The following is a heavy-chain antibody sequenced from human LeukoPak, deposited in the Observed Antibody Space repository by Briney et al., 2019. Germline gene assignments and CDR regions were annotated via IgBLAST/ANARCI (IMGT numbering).Heavy chain of an antibody. Sequence: ASVKVPCKASGYTFSNYAINWVRQAPGQGLEWMGRIKAKSGGTNYAQKFQDRVTMTRDTSISTVYMELRRLRSDDTAVYYCAKEREGGESSGYYYYYGMDVWGQGTTVTVSS. CDR1: GYTFSNYA. D-gene: IGHD3-22*01. V-gene: IGHV1-2*06. CDR3: AKEREGGESSGYYYYYGMDV. J-gene: IGHJ6*02. CDR2: IKAKSGGT.